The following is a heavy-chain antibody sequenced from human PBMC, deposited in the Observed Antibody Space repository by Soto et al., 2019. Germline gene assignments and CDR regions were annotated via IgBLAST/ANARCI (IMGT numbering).Heavy chain of an antibody. CDR1: GFTVSNNY. Sequence: EVQLAESGGGLVQPGGSLRLSCAASGFTVSNNYINWVRQAPGKGLEWVSVIYSGGSTYYADSVKGRFTISRDNSKNTLYLQMNSLRAEDTAVYYCARGGPPTSNWFDPWGQGTLVTVSS. CDR2: IYSGGST. D-gene: IGHD1-26*01. J-gene: IGHJ5*02. CDR3: ARGGPPTSNWFDP. V-gene: IGHV3-66*01.